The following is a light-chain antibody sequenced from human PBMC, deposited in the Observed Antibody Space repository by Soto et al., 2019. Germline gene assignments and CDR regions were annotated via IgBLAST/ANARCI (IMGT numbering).Light chain of an antibody. Sequence: QSALTQPASLSGSPGQSLTISCTGTSSDVGGYNYVSWYQQHPGKAPKLMIYDVSNRPSGVSNRFSGSKSGNTASLTISGLQAEDEADYYCSSYRASSTTNYVFGTGTKLTVL. J-gene: IGLJ1*01. CDR1: SSDVGGYNY. CDR3: SSYRASSTTNYV. CDR2: DVS. V-gene: IGLV2-14*03.